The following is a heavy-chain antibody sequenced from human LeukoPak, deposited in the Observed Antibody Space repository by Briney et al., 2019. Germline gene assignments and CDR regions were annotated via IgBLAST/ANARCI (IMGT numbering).Heavy chain of an antibody. D-gene: IGHD2-2*01. CDR2: IYSSGST. CDR3: ASGREYCINSNCYEYFQD. V-gene: IGHV3-53*01. CDR1: GLTVRTGS. J-gene: IGHJ1*01. Sequence: GGSLRLSCATSGLTVRTGSMSWVRQAPGKGLEWVAVIYSSGSTYYEDSVNGRCTISRDTSKSSMYLQMDHLRAEDTAVYYCASGREYCINSNCYEYFQDWGQGTLVTVSS.